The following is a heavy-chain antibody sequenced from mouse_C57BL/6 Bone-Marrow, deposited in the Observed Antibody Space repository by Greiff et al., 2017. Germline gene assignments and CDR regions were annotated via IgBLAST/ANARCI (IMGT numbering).Heavy chain of an antibody. D-gene: IGHD1-1*01. V-gene: IGHV1-81*01. Sequence: QVQLKESGAELARPGASVKLSCKASGYTFTSYGISWVKQRTGQGLEWIGEIYPRSGNTYYNEKFKGKATLTADKSSSTAYMELRSLTSEDSAVYFCARRGDYGSSYGFAYWGQGTLVTVSA. CDR3: ARRGDYGSSYGFAY. CDR1: GYTFTSYG. CDR2: IYPRSGNT. J-gene: IGHJ3*01.